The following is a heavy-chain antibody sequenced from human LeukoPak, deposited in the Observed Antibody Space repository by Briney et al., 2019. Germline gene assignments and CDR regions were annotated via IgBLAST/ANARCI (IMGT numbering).Heavy chain of an antibody. CDR2: ISSSSSYI. CDR3: VQEGPRGLAFDI. CDR1: GFTFSSYS. Sequence: GGSLRLSCAASGFTFSSYSMNWVRQAPGKGLEWVSSISSSSSYIYYADSVKGRFTISRDNAKNSLYLQMNSLRAEDTAVYYCVQEGPRGLAFDIWGQGTKVTVSS. V-gene: IGHV3-21*01. J-gene: IGHJ3*02.